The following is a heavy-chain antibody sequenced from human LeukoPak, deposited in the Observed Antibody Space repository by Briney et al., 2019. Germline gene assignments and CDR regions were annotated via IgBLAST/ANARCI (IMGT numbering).Heavy chain of an antibody. V-gene: IGHV4-30-4*01. D-gene: IGHD4-23*01. Sequence: PSQTLSLTCTVSGGSISSGDYYWSWIRQPPGNGLEWIGYIYYSGSTYYNPSLKSPVTISVDTSKNQFSLKLSSVPAADTAVYYCARDGVGGLYYFDYWGQRTLVTVSS. CDR3: ARDGVGGLYYFDY. CDR2: IYYSGST. J-gene: IGHJ4*02. CDR1: GGSISSGDYY.